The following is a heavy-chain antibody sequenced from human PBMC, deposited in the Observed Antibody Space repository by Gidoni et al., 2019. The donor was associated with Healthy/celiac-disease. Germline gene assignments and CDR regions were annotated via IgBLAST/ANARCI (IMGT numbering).Heavy chain of an antibody. CDR1: GGSVSSGSYY. CDR2: IYYSGST. J-gene: IGHJ4*02. Sequence: QVQLQESGPGLVTPSETLSLTCTVSGGSVSSGSYYWSWIRQPPGKGLEWIGYIYYSGSTNYNPSLKSRVTISVDTSKNQFSLKLSSVTAADTAVYYCARFKRGQWLVPNYWGQGTLVTVSS. CDR3: ARFKRGQWLVPNY. D-gene: IGHD6-19*01. V-gene: IGHV4-61*01.